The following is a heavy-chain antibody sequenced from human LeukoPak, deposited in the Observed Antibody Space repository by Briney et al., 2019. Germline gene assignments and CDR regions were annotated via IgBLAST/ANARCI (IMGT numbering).Heavy chain of an antibody. CDR1: GFTFSSYA. CDR2: ICDGYGST. D-gene: IGHD6-13*01. CDR3: AKDPAKYSSSWFNYFYYMDV. V-gene: IGHV3-23*01. J-gene: IGHJ6*03. Sequence: GVSLRLSCAASGFTFSSYAMIWARQAPGKGLEWVSAICDGYGSTYYAHSVRGRFTIARDTSKNTLYLQMNSQRDEDTAVYYGAKDPAKYSSSWFNYFYYMDVWGKGTRVTVSS.